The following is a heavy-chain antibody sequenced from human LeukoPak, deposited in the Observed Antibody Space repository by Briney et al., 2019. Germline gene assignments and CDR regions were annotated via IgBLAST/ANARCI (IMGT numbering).Heavy chain of an antibody. J-gene: IGHJ6*03. V-gene: IGHV3-48*04. CDR3: ATPYYYYYYYMDV. CDR2: ISSSGSTI. CDR1: GFPLSSYS. Sequence: GGSLRLSCAASGFPLSSYSINWVRQAPGKGLEWVSYISSSGSTIYYADSVKGRFTISRDNAKNSLYLQMNSLRAEDTAVYYCATPYYYYYYYMDVWGKGTTVTVSS.